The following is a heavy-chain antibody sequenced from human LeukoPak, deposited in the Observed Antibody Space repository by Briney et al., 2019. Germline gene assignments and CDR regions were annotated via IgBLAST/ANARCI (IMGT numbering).Heavy chain of an antibody. D-gene: IGHD3-22*01. CDR1: GLTFSNAW. CDR2: IKIKTDGGTT. J-gene: IGHJ4*02. Sequence: GGSLRLSCAASGLTFSNAWMNWVRQAPGKGLEWVGLIKIKTDGGTTDLAAVVKGRFTISRDESKSTVYLQMNSLEPEDTAVYYCATSPGYYDSSPFDYWGQGTLVTVSS. CDR3: ATSPGYYDSSPFDY. V-gene: IGHV3-15*01.